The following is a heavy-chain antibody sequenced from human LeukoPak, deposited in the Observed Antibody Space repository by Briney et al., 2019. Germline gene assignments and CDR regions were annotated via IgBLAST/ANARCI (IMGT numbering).Heavy chain of an antibody. J-gene: IGHJ4*02. V-gene: IGHV3-21*01. CDR2: ISSSTYT. Sequence: GGSLRLSCAGSGFALKSYSLSWVRQAPGKGLEWVSSISSSTYTYYADSVKGRFTISRDNAKNSLYLQMNRLSAEDTAVYYCATDPPYSSSWYVLDYWGQGTLVTVSS. CDR1: GFALKSYS. CDR3: ATDPPYSSSWYVLDY. D-gene: IGHD6-13*01.